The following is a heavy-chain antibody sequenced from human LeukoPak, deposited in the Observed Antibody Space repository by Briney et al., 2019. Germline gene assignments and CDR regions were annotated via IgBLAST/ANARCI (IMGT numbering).Heavy chain of an antibody. J-gene: IGHJ4*02. CDR2: ISSSGSTI. Sequence: PGGSLRLSCAASGFTFSDYYMSWIRQAPGKGLEWVSYISSSGSTIYYADSVKDRFTISRDNAKNSLYLQMNSPRAEDTAVYYCERDHWIAVAGNGLLDYWGQGTLVTVSS. D-gene: IGHD6-19*01. CDR3: ERDHWIAVAGNGLLDY. V-gene: IGHV3-11*01. CDR1: GFTFSDYY.